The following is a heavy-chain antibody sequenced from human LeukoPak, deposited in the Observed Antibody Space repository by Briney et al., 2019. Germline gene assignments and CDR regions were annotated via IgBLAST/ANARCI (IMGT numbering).Heavy chain of an antibody. CDR3: VRMGVSYYYDSSTYYPVAFDV. CDR1: GYSISGGYY. V-gene: IGHV4-38-2*01. CDR2: IFHTGSI. Sequence: SETLTLTCGVSGYSISGGYYWGWIRQSPGNGLEWIATIFHTGSIYHNPPLKSRVILSVDSSKNQFSLILTSVTAADTAVYYCVRMGVSYYYDSSTYYPVAFDVWGQGTMVTVSS. D-gene: IGHD3-22*01. J-gene: IGHJ3*01.